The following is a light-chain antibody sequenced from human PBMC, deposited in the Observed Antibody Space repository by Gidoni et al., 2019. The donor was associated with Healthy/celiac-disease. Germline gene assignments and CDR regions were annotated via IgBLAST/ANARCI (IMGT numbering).Light chain of an antibody. J-gene: IGLJ2*01. CDR3: SAWDSSLSARV. CDR2: RNN. Sequence: QAVLTQPPSVSKGLRQTATLTCTGNSNNVGNQGAAWLQQHQGHPPKLLSYRNNDRPSGISERLSASRSGNTASLTITGLQPEDEADYYCSAWDSSLSARVFGGGTKLTVL. V-gene: IGLV10-54*01. CDR1: SNNVGNQG.